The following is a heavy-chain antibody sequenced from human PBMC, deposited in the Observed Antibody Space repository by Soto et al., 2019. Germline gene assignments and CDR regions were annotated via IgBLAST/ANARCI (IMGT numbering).Heavy chain of an antibody. Sequence: GGSLRLSCEVSGFTFSMYSMSWVRHSPGKGLEWVAKIPQDGVDGHYADSVKGRFTISRDNGKNSLYLQLNNLRAEDTAVYYCARDHLILPAHDFFYGSDVWGRGATVTVSS. D-gene: IGHD2-21*02. CDR3: ARDHLILPAHDFFYGSDV. CDR2: IPQDGVDG. J-gene: IGHJ6*02. V-gene: IGHV3-7*03. CDR1: GFTFSMYS.